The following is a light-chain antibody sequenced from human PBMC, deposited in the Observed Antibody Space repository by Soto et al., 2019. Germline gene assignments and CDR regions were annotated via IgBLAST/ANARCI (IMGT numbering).Light chain of an antibody. V-gene: IGLV1-47*01. CDR1: SSNIGSHN. CDR3: AAWDDSLSGRV. J-gene: IGLJ1*01. Sequence: QSVLTQPPSASGTPGQRVSISCSGGSSNIGSHNVYWYQQLPGTAPKLLIFKNNQRPSGVPDRFSGSKSGTSASLAISGLRSEDDADYYCAAWDDSLSGRVFGTGTKVTV. CDR2: KNN.